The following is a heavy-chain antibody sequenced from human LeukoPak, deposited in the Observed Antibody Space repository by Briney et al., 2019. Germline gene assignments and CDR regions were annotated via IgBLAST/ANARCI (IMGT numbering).Heavy chain of an antibody. CDR2: ISSSGSTV. Sequence: GRSLRLSCAASGFTFSSYAMHWVRQAPGKGLEWVSYISSSGSTVKYADSVKGRFTISRDNAKNSLYLQMNSLRAEDTAVYYCARDLSSGWYLSSASYYFDYWGQGTLVTVSS. CDR1: GFTFSSYA. J-gene: IGHJ4*02. CDR3: ARDLSSGWYLSSASYYFDY. V-gene: IGHV3-48*03. D-gene: IGHD6-19*01.